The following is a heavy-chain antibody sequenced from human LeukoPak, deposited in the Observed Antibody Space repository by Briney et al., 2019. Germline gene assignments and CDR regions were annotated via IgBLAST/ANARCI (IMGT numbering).Heavy chain of an antibody. J-gene: IGHJ5*02. V-gene: IGHV7-4-1*02. D-gene: IGHD3-22*01. CDR1: GYTFTSYA. Sequence: GASVKVSCKASGYTFTSYAMNWVRQAPGQGLEWMGWINTNTGNPTYAQGFTGRFVFSLDTSVSTAYLQISSLKAEDTAVYYCARGIHYDSSGYSSPNWFDPWGQGTLVTVSS. CDR3: ARGIHYDSSGYSSPNWFDP. CDR2: INTNTGNP.